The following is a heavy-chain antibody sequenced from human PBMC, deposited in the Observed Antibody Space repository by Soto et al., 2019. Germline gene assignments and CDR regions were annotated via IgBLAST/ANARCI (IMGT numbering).Heavy chain of an antibody. CDR3: AKDGDIAAAGYYFDY. Sequence: PRGSLRLSCAASGFTFSSNGMHWVRQAPGKGLEWVAVISYDGSDKYYADSVKGRFTISRDNSKNTLYLQMNSLRAEDTAVYYCAKDGDIAAAGYYFDYWGQGTLVTVSS. V-gene: IGHV3-30*18. CDR1: GFTFSSNG. J-gene: IGHJ4*02. CDR2: ISYDGSDK. D-gene: IGHD6-13*01.